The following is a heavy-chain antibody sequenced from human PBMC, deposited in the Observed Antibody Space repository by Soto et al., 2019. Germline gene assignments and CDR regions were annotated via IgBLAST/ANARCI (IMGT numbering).Heavy chain of an antibody. CDR1: GGSISSSSYY. Sequence: SETLSLTCTVSGGSISSSSYYWGWIRQPPGKGLEWIGSIYYSGSTYYNPSLKSRVTISVDTSKNQFSLKLSSVTAADTAVYYCARLEVYDSRLLWGQGTLVTVSS. CDR3: ARLEVYDSRLL. D-gene: IGHD3-22*01. V-gene: IGHV4-39*01. J-gene: IGHJ4*02. CDR2: IYYSGST.